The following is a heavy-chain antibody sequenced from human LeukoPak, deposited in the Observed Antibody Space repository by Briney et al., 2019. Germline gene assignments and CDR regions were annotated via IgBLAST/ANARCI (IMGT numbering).Heavy chain of an antibody. CDR2: INQDGSAK. CDR3: ASAPNENYFDF. Sequence: SGGSLRLSCAASGFSFSSYDMSWVRQAPGKGLEWVANINQDGSAKDYGGSVEGRFTISRDNAKNSLYLQMNSLTAEDAAVYFCASAPNENYFDFWGQGTLVTVSS. J-gene: IGHJ4*02. V-gene: IGHV3-7*01. CDR1: GFSFSSYD.